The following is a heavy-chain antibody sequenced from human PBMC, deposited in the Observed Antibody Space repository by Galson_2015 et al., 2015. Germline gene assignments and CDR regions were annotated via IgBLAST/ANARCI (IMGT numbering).Heavy chain of an antibody. D-gene: IGHD2-2*02. J-gene: IGHJ6*02. Sequence: SLRLSCAASGFTFSSYAMSWVRQAPGKGLEWVSAISGSGGSTYYADSVKGQFTISRDNSKNTLYLQMNSLRAEDTAVYYCAHSIVVVPAAIFVYYYYGMDVWGQGTTVTVSS. CDR2: ISGSGGST. CDR1: GFTFSSYA. CDR3: AHSIVVVPAAIFVYYYYGMDV. V-gene: IGHV3-23*01.